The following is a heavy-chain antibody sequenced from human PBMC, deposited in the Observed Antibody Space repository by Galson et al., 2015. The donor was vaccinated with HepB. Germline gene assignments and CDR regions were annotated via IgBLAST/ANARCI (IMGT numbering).Heavy chain of an antibody. D-gene: IGHD4-11*01. CDR2: INPANGNT. J-gene: IGHJ4*02. CDR3: AIELQRRMTPVWAIGY. V-gene: IGHV1-3*01. CDR1: GYTFTAYG. Sequence: SVKVSCKASGYTFTAYGVHWVRQAPGQSLEWMAWINPANGNTRYSQSLQARVSVTRDTSASTVYMELSSLMSEDTAIYFCAIELQRRMTPVWAIGYWGQGTLLTVSS.